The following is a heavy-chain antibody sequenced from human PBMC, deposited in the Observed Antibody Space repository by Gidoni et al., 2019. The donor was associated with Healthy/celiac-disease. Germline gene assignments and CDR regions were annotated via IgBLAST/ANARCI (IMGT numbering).Heavy chain of an antibody. CDR1: GDTFTRYG. Sequence: QVQLVQSGAEVKKPVDAVKGSCKSSGDTFTRYGSSWVRKDPGHGLEWMGWISAYNGNTNYAQKLQGRVTMTTDTSTSTAYMELRSLRSDDTAVYYCARFPGGGITMVQGDQLQFDYWGQGTLVTVSS. V-gene: IGHV1-18*01. D-gene: IGHD3-10*01. J-gene: IGHJ4*02. CDR3: ARFPGGGITMVQGDQLQFDY. CDR2: ISAYNGNT.